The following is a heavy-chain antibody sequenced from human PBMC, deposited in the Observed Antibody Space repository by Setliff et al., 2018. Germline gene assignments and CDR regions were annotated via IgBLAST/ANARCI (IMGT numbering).Heavy chain of an antibody. V-gene: IGHV1-2*02. J-gene: IGHJ5*02. Sequence: ASVKVSCKTSGYSFTNYYMHGVRQVPGRGLEWMGSINPKNGVTKYEQAFQDRVTMTRDTSITTAYMELSSLTYDDTAVYYCARDGASWLNWFDPWGQGTLVTVSS. CDR2: INPKNGVT. CDR1: GYSFTNYY. CDR3: ARDGASWLNWFDP. D-gene: IGHD2-2*01.